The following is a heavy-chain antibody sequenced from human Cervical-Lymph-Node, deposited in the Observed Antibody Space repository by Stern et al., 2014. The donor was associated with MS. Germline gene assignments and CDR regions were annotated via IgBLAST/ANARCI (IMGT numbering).Heavy chain of an antibody. Sequence: ESGPTLVKPRQTLTLTCTVSGFSLTPNGVGVGWIRQPPGKALEWLALIYWDDDKRYIPSLNSRLTITRDTSKNQVVLKLTDMDHVDTGTYYCAHRREFAAAAVEYFDSWGQGALVTVSS. CDR2: IYWDDDK. D-gene: IGHD6-13*01. CDR1: GFSLTPNGVG. J-gene: IGHJ4*02. V-gene: IGHV2-5*02. CDR3: AHRREFAAAAVEYFDS.